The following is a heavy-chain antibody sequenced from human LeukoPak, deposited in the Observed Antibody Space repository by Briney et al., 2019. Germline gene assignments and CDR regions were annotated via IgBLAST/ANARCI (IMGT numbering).Heavy chain of an antibody. V-gene: IGHV3-30*04. Sequence: GGSLRLSCAASGFTFSNFAIHWVRQAPGKGLEWVAVISYDGSNKYYADSVKGRFTISRDNSKNTLYLQMNSLRAEDTAMYYCARSDSSGIRGHFQYWGQGTLVTVSS. J-gene: IGHJ1*01. CDR1: GFTFSNFA. D-gene: IGHD3-22*01. CDR3: ARSDSSGIRGHFQY. CDR2: ISYDGSNK.